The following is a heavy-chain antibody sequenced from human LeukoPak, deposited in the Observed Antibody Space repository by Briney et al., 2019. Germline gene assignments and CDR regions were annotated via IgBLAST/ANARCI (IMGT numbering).Heavy chain of an antibody. Sequence: SETLSLTCTVSGGSVNSYYWSWIRQPPGEGLEWIGCIYYTGSTKYNPSLKSRVTMSVDTSKNQLSLKVSSVTAADTAVYYCARWYCVSNTCYHMDVWGKGTTVTVSS. J-gene: IGHJ6*03. V-gene: IGHV4-59*02. D-gene: IGHD2-2*01. CDR1: GGSVNSYY. CDR2: IYYTGST. CDR3: ARWYCVSNTCYHMDV.